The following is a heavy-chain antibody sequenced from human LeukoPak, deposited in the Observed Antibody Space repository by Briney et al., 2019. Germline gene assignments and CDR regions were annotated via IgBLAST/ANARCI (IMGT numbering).Heavy chain of an antibody. J-gene: IGHJ4*02. CDR2: IYYSGST. D-gene: IGHD5-24*01. V-gene: IGHV4-59*01. CDR1: GGSISSYY. CDR3: ARAGRWLPSFDY. Sequence: SATLSLTCTVSGGSISSYYWSWIRQPPGKGLEWIGYIYYSGSTNYNPSLKSRVTISVDTSKNQFSLKLSSVTAADTAVYYCARAGRWLPSFDYWGQGTLVTVSS.